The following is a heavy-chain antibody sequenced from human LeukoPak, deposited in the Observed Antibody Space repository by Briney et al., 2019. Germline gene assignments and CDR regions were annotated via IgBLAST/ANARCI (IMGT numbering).Heavy chain of an antibody. V-gene: IGHV1-69*05. Sequence: SVKVSCKASGYTFTSYDINWVRQAPGQGLEWMGGIIPIFGTANYAQKFQGRVTITTDESTSTAYMELSSLRSEDTAVYYCARVAAGLYYFDYWGQGTLVTVSS. D-gene: IGHD6-13*01. CDR2: IIPIFGTA. CDR1: GYTFTSYD. CDR3: ARVAAGLYYFDY. J-gene: IGHJ4*02.